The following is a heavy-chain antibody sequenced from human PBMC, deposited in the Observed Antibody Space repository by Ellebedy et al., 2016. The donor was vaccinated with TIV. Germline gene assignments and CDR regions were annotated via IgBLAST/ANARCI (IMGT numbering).Heavy chain of an antibody. V-gene: IGHV3-11*01. CDR3: ARGELYSSTWYTY. Sequence: GESLTISXAASGFTFSLYWMTWIRQAPGKGLEWVSYITSSGSGMYYADSVKGRFTISRGNAENSLYLQMNSLRAEDTAVYYCARGELYSSTWYTYWGQGTLVTVSS. CDR2: ITSSGSGM. D-gene: IGHD6-13*01. CDR1: GFTFSLYW. J-gene: IGHJ4*02.